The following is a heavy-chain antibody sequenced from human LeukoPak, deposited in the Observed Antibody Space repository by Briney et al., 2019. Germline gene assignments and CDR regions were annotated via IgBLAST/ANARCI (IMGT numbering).Heavy chain of an antibody. CDR1: GGSISSSSYY. J-gene: IGHJ3*02. D-gene: IGHD6-13*01. V-gene: IGHV4-39*01. CDR3: ARVPRAAAGNPGAFDI. CDR2: IDYSGST. Sequence: PSETLSLTCTVSGGSISSSSYYWGWVRQPPGKGLEWIGSIDYSGSTYYNPSLKSRVTISVDTSKNQFSLKLSSVTAADTAVYYCARVPRAAAGNPGAFDIWGQGTMVTVSS.